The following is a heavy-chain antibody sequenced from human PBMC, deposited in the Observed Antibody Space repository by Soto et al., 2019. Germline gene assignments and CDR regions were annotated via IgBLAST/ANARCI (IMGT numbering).Heavy chain of an antibody. CDR1: GYSFTSYW. CDR2: IYPGDSDT. CDR3: ARLNGLGGYYYYYDMDV. J-gene: IGHJ6*03. V-gene: IGHV5-51*01. D-gene: IGHD2-8*01. Sequence: AGESLKISCKGSGYSFTSYWIGWMRQMPGKGLEWMGIIYPGDSDTRYSPSFQGQVTISADKSISTAYLQWSSLKASDTAMYYWARLNGLGGYYYYYDMDVWGKGTTVTVSS.